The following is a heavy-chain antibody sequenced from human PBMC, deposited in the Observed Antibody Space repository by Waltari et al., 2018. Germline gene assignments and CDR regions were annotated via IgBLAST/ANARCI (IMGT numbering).Heavy chain of an antibody. J-gene: IGHJ4*02. CDR1: GLSVRTSY. CDR3: ASGNLESSGYYNF. D-gene: IGHD5-12*01. Sequence: EVQLVQSGGGLMQPGVSLRLSCAASGLSVRTSYMAWVRRGPGKGLGWVSLLYSSGDTHYADSVTGRFTVSRDDSPNTVFLQMSGLRAEDTAVYYCASGNLESSGYYNFWGQGTLVTVSS. V-gene: IGHV3-53*01. CDR2: LYSSGDT.